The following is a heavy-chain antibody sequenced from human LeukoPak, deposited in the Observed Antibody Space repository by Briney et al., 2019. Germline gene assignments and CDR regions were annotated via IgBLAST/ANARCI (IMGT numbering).Heavy chain of an antibody. CDR3: ARRGRRFDP. J-gene: IGHJ5*02. Sequence: PSDTLSLTCSVSGGSLTTTIYYWDWRRQPPGKGLEWIGSIFYTGDTYYNPSLNTRVTMSAHTSKNQFSLKLTSVTAADTAVYYCARRGRRFDPWGQGTLVTVSS. CDR1: GGSLTTTIYY. CDR2: IFYTGDT. V-gene: IGHV4-39*01.